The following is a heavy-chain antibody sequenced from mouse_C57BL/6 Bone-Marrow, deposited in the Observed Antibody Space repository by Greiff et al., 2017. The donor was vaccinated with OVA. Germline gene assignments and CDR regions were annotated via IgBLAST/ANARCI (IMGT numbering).Heavy chain of an antibody. CDR3: ARNYGYFDV. CDR2: ISNGGGST. Sequence: DVMLVESGGGLVQPGGSLKLSCAASGFTFSDYYMYWVRQTPEKRLEWVAYISNGGGSTYYPDTVKGRFTISRDNAKNTLYLQMSRLKSEDTAMYYCARNYGYFDVWGTGTTVTVSS. J-gene: IGHJ1*03. CDR1: GFTFSDYY. V-gene: IGHV5-12*01.